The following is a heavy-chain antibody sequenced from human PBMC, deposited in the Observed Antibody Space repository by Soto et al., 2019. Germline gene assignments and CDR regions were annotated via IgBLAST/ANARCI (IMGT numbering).Heavy chain of an antibody. CDR3: ARAIWGLANWYFDL. J-gene: IGHJ2*01. D-gene: IGHD7-27*01. CDR2: INHSGST. V-gene: IGHV4-34*01. CDR1: GGSFSGYY. Sequence: SETLSLTCAVYGGSFSGYYWSWIRQPPGKGLEWIGEINHSGSTNYNPSLKSRVTISVDTSKNQFSLKLSSVTAADTAVYYCARAIWGLANWYFDLWGRGTLVTVSS.